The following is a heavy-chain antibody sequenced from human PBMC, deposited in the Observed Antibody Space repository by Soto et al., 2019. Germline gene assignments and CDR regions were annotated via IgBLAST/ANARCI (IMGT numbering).Heavy chain of an antibody. J-gene: IGHJ3*02. D-gene: IGHD6-13*01. CDR2: IYYSGST. V-gene: IGHV4-39*01. Sequence: SETLSLTCTVSGGSISSSSYYWGWIRQPPGKGLEWIGSIYYSGSTYYNPSLKSRVTISVDTSKNQFSLKLSSVAAADTAVYYCARGYDAFDSWGQGTMVTVAS. CDR1: GGSISSSSYY. CDR3: ARGYDAFDS.